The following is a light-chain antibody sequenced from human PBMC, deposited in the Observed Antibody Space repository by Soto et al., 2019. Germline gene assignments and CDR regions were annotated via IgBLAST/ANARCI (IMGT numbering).Light chain of an antibody. CDR3: QQYNNWPLT. CDR2: GAS. CDR1: QSVNSN. V-gene: IGKV3-15*01. Sequence: DIVMTQSPATLSVSPGERATLSCRASQSVNSNLAWYQQKPGQAPRLLIYGASTIATGIPARFSGSGSGTEFTLTISSLQSEDFAVYYCQQYNNWPLTFGTGTKVDIK. J-gene: IGKJ3*01.